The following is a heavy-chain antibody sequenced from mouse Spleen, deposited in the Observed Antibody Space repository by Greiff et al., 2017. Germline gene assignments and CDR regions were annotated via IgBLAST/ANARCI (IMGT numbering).Heavy chain of an antibody. Sequence: QVQLQQPGAELVKPGASVKLSCKASGYTFTSYWMQWVKQRPGQGLEWIGEIDPSDSYTNYNQKFKGKATLTVDTSSSTAYMQLSSLTSEDSAVYYCARWGGTNFDYWGQGTTLTVSS. D-gene: IGHD3-3*01. CDR1: GYTFTSYW. J-gene: IGHJ2*01. V-gene: IGHV1-50*01. CDR3: ARWGGTNFDY. CDR2: IDPSDSYT.